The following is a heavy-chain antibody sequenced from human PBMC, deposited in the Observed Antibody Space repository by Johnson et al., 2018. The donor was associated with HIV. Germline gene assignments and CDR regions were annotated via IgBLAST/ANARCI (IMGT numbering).Heavy chain of an antibody. J-gene: IGHJ3*02. CDR2: IKQDGSEN. Sequence: VQLVESGGGLVQPGGSLRLSCAASGFTFSSYWMNWVRQTPGKGLEWVANIKQDGSENDYVEVVKGRFTISRDNSKNTLYLQMNRLRAEDTAVYYCARDDIRDGKSFDIWGQGTMVTVSS. V-gene: IGHV3-7*01. CDR1: GFTFSSYW. CDR3: ARDDIRDGKSFDI.